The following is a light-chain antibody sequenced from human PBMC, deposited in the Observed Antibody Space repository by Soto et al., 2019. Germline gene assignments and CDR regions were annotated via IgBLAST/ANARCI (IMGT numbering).Light chain of an antibody. CDR3: QQYGSSPWT. CDR2: SAS. CDR1: QPLRSRY. J-gene: IGKJ1*01. V-gene: IGKV3-20*01. Sequence: EFVLTQSPATLSLSVGERATLSCRTSQPLRSRYLAWYQQKVGQAPKLLMYSASTRASGIPDRFSGSGSGTYFTLTISRLEPEDCAVYYCQQYGSSPWTFGQGTQVAVK.